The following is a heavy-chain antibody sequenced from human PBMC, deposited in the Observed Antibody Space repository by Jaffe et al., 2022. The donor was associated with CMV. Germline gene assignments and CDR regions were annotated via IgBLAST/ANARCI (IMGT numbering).Heavy chain of an antibody. CDR2: ISSSGSTI. CDR3: ASHFVDCSSTSCYSEDYYYYGMDV. Sequence: QVQLVESGGGLVKPGGSLRLSCAASGFTFSDYYMSWIRQAPGKGLEWVSYISSSGSTIYYADSVKGRFTISRDNAKNSLYLQMNSLRAEDTAVYYCASHFVDCSSTSCYSEDYYYYGMDVWGQGTTVTVSS. D-gene: IGHD2-2*02. CDR1: GFTFSDYY. J-gene: IGHJ6*02. V-gene: IGHV3-11*01.